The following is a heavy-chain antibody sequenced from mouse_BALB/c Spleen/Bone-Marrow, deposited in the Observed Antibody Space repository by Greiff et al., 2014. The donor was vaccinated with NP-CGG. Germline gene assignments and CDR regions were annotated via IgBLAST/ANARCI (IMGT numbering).Heavy chain of an antibody. D-gene: IGHD2-3*01. J-gene: IGHJ2*01. Sequence: VMLVESGAELAKPGASVKMSCKASGYTFTSYWMHWVKQRPGQGLEWIGYINPSTGYTEYNQKFKDKATLTADKSSSTAYMQLSSLTSEDSAVYYCARGRYAGYYFDYWGQGTTLTVSS. V-gene: IGHV1-7*01. CDR2: INPSTGYT. CDR3: ARGRYAGYYFDY. CDR1: GYTFTSYW.